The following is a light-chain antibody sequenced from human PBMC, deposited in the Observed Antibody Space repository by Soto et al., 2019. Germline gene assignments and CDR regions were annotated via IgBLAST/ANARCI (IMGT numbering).Light chain of an antibody. CDR1: QSVSSSF. J-gene: IGKJ4*01. CDR2: GAS. CDR3: QQYGSSPALT. V-gene: IGKV3-20*01. Sequence: EVVLTQSPGTLSLSPGGRATLSCRASQSVSSSFLAWYQQKPGQAPRLLIYGASSRATGVPDRFSGSGSGTDFTLIINRLEPEDFAVYYCQQYGSSPALTFGGGTKVEIK.